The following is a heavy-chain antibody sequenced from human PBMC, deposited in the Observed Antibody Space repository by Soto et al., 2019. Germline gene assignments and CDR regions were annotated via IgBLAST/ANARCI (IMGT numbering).Heavy chain of an antibody. D-gene: IGHD1-26*01. J-gene: IGHJ5*02. CDR2: IYYTGRT. CDR1: GDSIDKGAYY. V-gene: IGHV4-31*03. CDR3: ARCSASWDWLDP. Sequence: SETLSLTCSVSGDSIDKGAYYWTWIRQHPVKGLEWLGYIYYTGRTAYSPSLKSRLTISLDTSKNQFSLSLSSVTAADTAVYYCARCSASWDWLDPWGQGSLVTVSS.